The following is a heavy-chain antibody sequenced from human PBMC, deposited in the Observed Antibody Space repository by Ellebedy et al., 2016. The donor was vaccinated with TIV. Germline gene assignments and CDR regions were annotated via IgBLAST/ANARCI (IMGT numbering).Heavy chain of an antibody. CDR1: GFTFSHYS. Sequence: GESPKISCAASGFTFSHYSMNWVRQAPGKGLEWVAHISSSGATIYYADSVKGRFTISRDNAKNSLYLQMNSLRDEDTAVYHCVRRAVDYWGQGTLVTVSS. V-gene: IGHV3-48*02. J-gene: IGHJ4*02. CDR3: VRRAVDY. CDR2: ISSSGATI.